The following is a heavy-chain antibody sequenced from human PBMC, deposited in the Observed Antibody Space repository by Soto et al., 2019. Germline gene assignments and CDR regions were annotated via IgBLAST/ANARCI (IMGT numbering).Heavy chain of an antibody. D-gene: IGHD2-8*01. V-gene: IGHV3-23*01. Sequence: PAGSLRLSCAGSGFFSSSYAMSWDRQAPGKGLEWVSGVGGSGGYTSYADSVKGRFTISRDNSKKTLYLQMESLRAEDTAVYYCAKDAVMVSSTFNYFDYWGQGTLVTVSS. CDR2: VGGSGGYT. CDR3: AKDAVMVSSTFNYFDY. CDR1: GFFSSSYA. J-gene: IGHJ4*02.